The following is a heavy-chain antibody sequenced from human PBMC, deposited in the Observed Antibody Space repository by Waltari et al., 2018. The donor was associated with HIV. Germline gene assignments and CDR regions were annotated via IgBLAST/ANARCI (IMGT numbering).Heavy chain of an antibody. D-gene: IGHD2-15*01. CDR1: GVTFSSYA. V-gene: IGHV3-64D*06. J-gene: IGHJ6*02. Sequence: EVQLVESGGGLVQPGGSLRLSCSASGVTFSSYAMHWVRQAPGKGLEYVSGISNNGHSTYDADSVKGRFTISRDNSKNTLNLQMSSLRAEETAVYYCVKEGGYCIGGRCYYYGMDVWGQGTTFTVSS. CDR2: ISNNGHST. CDR3: VKEGGYCIGGRCYYYGMDV.